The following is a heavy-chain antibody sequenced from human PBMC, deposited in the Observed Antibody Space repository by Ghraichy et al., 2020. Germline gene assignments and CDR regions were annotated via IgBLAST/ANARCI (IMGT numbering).Heavy chain of an antibody. CDR3: AKDIALALGGTGGFDI. D-gene: IGHD2-8*02. CDR1: GFTFDDYA. CDR2: ISWNSGSI. J-gene: IGHJ3*02. V-gene: IGHV3-9*01. Sequence: GGSLRLSCVASGFTFDDYAMHWVRQAPGKGLEWVSGISWNSGSIGYADSVKGRFTISRDNAKNSLYLQMSSLRAEDTALFYCAKDIALALGGTGGFDIWGQGTMVTVSS.